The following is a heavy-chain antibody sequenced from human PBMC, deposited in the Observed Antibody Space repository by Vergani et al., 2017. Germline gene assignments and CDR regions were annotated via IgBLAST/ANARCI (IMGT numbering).Heavy chain of an antibody. J-gene: IGHJ4*02. V-gene: IGHV3-66*01. CDR1: GFTVSSNY. D-gene: IGHD6-13*01. Sequence: EVQLLESGGGLVQPGGSLRLSCAASGFTVSSNYMSWVRQAPGKGLEWVSVIYSGGSTYYADSVKGRFTISRDNSKNTLYLQMNSLRAEDTAVYYCARYGKAATGVWKNFDYWGQGTLVTVSS. CDR3: ARYGKAATGVWKNFDY. CDR2: IYSGGST.